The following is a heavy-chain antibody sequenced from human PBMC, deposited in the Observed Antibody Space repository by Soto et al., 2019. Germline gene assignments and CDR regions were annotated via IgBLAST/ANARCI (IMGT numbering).Heavy chain of an antibody. V-gene: IGHV1-2*02. D-gene: IGHD1-26*01. Sequence: ASVKVSCKASGFSFTGYYIHWLRQAPGQGLEWMGWINAHSGGTEYAQKFQGRVTLTRDTSIATAYLTLTSLTSDDTALYYCARGEGVRDEREDWFDPWGQGTLVTVSS. CDR2: INAHSGGT. J-gene: IGHJ5*02. CDR1: GFSFTGYY. CDR3: ARGEGVRDEREDWFDP.